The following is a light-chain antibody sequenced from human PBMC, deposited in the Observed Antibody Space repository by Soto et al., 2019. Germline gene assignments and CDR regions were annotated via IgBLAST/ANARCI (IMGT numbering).Light chain of an antibody. V-gene: IGLV2-8*01. Sequence: QSVLTQSPSASGSPGQSVTISCTGTSSDVGDYNYVAWHQQHPGKAPKLMIYEVNKRPSGVPDRFSGSKSGNTASLTVSGLQAEDEADYYCSSFAGSNNPYVFGTGTKLTVL. CDR3: SSFAGSNNPYV. CDR2: EVN. CDR1: SSDVGDYNY. J-gene: IGLJ1*01.